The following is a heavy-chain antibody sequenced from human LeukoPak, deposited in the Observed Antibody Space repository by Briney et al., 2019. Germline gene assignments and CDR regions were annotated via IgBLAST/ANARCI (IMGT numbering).Heavy chain of an antibody. V-gene: IGHV3-21*01. J-gene: IGHJ6*03. Sequence: GGSLRLSCAASGFTFSSYSMNWVRQAPGKGLEWVSSISSSSSYIYYTDSVKGRFTISRDNAKKSLYLQMNSLRAEDTAVYYCARVGGITLALAPSPFPDYNYYYMDVWGKGATVTVSS. CDR1: GFTFSSYS. CDR3: ARVGGITLALAPSPFPDYNYYYMDV. CDR2: ISSSSSYI. D-gene: IGHD3-10*01.